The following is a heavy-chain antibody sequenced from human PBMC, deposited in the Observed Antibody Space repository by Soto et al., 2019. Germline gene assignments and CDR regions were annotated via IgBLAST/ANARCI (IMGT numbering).Heavy chain of an antibody. CDR1: GGSISSYY. CDR2: IYYSGST. V-gene: IGHV4-59*01. Sequence: SETLSLTCTVSGGSISSYYWSWIRQPPGKGLEWIGYIYYSGSTNYNPSLKSRVTISVDTSKNQFSLKLSSVTAADTAVYYCARDRGYDFWSGYHYYFDYWGQGTLVTVSS. CDR3: ARDRGYDFWSGYHYYFDY. D-gene: IGHD3-3*01. J-gene: IGHJ4*02.